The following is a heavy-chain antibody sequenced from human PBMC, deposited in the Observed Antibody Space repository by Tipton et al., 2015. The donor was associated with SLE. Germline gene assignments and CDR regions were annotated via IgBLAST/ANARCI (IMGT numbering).Heavy chain of an antibody. CDR1: GGSITDYY. Sequence: GLVKPSETLSLSCNVSGGSITDYYWSWIRQPAGKGMEWIGRIYTTGVTNYNPSLKSRVTMSVDTSKNQLSLRLTSVTAADTAVYYCARHDTNYGRNWFDPWGQGTLVTVSS. J-gene: IGHJ5*02. CDR3: ARHDTNYGRNWFDP. CDR2: IYTTGVT. D-gene: IGHD2-8*01. V-gene: IGHV4-4*07.